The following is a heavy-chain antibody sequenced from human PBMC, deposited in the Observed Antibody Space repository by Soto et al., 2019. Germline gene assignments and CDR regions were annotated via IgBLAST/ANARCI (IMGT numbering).Heavy chain of an antibody. CDR2: INPNSGDT. CDR1: GYTFTDYY. CDR3: ASRVAGLSFDY. V-gene: IGHV1-2*02. D-gene: IGHD6-19*01. J-gene: IGHJ4*02. Sequence: QVQLVQSGAEVKKPGASVKVSCKASGYTFTDYYIHWVRQAPGQGLEWMGWINPNSGDTNYAQKFQGRVTMTRDTSISTAYMDLSRLRSDDMAIYYCASRVAGLSFDYWGQGTLVTVSS.